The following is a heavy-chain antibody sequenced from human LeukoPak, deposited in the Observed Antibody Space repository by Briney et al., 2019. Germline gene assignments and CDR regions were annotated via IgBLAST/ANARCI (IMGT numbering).Heavy chain of an antibody. V-gene: IGHV3-53*01. J-gene: IGHJ4*02. D-gene: IGHD6-19*01. Sequence: GGSLRLSCAASGFTVSSNYMSWVRQAPGKGLEWVSVIYSGGSTYYADSVKGRFTISRDNSKNTLYLQMNSLRAEDTAVYYCARDLAVAGKVDYWGQGTLVTVSS. CDR3: ARDLAVAGKVDY. CDR1: GFTVSSNY. CDR2: IYSGGST.